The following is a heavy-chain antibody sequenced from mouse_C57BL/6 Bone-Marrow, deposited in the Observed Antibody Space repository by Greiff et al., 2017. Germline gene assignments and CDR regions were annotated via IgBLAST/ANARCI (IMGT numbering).Heavy chain of an antibody. CDR3: ARPGSSPSWFAY. CDR1: GFTFSSYA. J-gene: IGHJ3*01. Sequence: EVQVVESGGGLVKPGGSLKLSCAASGFTFSSYAMSWVRQTPEKRLEWVATISDGGSYTYYPDNVKGRFTISRDNAKNILYLQMSHLKSEDTAMYYCARPGSSPSWFAYWGQGTLVTVSA. V-gene: IGHV5-4*01. D-gene: IGHD1-1*01. CDR2: ISDGGSYT.